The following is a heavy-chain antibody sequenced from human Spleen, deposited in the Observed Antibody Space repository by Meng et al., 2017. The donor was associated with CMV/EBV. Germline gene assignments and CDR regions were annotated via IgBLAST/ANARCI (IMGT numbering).Heavy chain of an antibody. CDR3: AKFNIVDYYYGMDV. D-gene: IGHD5-12*01. V-gene: IGHV3-30*02. J-gene: IGHJ6*02. CDR1: GFTLSSYG. Sequence: GESLKISCAASGFTLSSYGMHWVRQAPGKGLEWVAFIRFDGSNKDYSDSVKGRFTISRDNSKNTLYLQMNSLRAEDTAVYYCAKFNIVDYYYGMDVWGQGTTVTVSS. CDR2: IRFDGSNK.